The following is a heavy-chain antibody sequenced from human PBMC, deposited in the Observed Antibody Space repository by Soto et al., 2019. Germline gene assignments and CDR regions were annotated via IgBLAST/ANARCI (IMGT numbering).Heavy chain of an antibody. CDR3: ARTYGDYGTVDP. J-gene: IGHJ5*02. V-gene: IGHV4-28*01. CDR2: ISSSGTT. D-gene: IGHD4-17*01. Sequence: QVQLQESGPGLVKPSDTLSLTCAVSGYSITSGNWWGWIRQPPGKGLEWVGYISSSGTTYYNPSLKSRVTMYTDTAKNHFTQKQSYVAAVDASVYYCARTYGDYGTVDPWGQGTLVTVSS. CDR1: GYSITSGNW.